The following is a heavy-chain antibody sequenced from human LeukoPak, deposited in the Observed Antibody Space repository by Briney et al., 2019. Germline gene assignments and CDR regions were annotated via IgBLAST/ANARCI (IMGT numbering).Heavy chain of an antibody. J-gene: IGHJ6*02. CDR2: ISSSSSYI. V-gene: IGHV3-21*01. CDR3: ARDFVVGYYYGVDV. CDR1: GFTFSSYS. Sequence: GGSLRLSCAASGFTFSSYSMNWVRQAPGKGLEWVSSISSSSSYIYYADSVKGRFTISRDNAKNSLYLQMNSLRAEDTAVYYCARDFVVGYYYGVDVWGQGTTVTVSS. D-gene: IGHD2-21*01.